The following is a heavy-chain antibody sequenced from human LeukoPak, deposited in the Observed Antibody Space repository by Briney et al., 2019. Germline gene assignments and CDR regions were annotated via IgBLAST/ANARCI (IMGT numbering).Heavy chain of an antibody. CDR2: IYHSGST. Sequence: PSQTLSLTCAVSGGSISSGGYSWSWIRQPPGKGLEWIGYIYHSGSTYYNPSLKSRVTISVDRSKNQFSLKLSSVTAADTAVYYCAREYSSGWSVNAFDIWGQGTMVTVSS. V-gene: IGHV4-30-2*01. CDR3: AREYSSGWSVNAFDI. J-gene: IGHJ3*02. CDR1: GGSISSGGYS. D-gene: IGHD6-19*01.